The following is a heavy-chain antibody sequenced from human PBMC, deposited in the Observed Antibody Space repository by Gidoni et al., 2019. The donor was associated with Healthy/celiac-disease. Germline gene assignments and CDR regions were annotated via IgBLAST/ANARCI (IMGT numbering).Heavy chain of an antibody. Sequence: EVQLLESGGGLVQPGGSLRLSCEASGLTFSSYAMSWVRQAPGKGLEWVSAISGSGGSTYYADAVEGRFTISRDNSKNTLYLQMNSLRAEDTAVYYCAKPRSGSSSEFDYWGQGTLVTVSS. CDR3: AKPRSGSSSEFDY. J-gene: IGHJ4*02. V-gene: IGHV3-23*01. D-gene: IGHD1-26*01. CDR2: ISGSGGST. CDR1: GLTFSSYA.